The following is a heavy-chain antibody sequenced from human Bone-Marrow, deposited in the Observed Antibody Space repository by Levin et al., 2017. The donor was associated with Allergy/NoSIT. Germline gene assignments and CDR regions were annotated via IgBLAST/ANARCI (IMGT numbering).Heavy chain of an antibody. D-gene: IGHD2-21*01. CDR1: GYTFTTYG. CDR3: ARGHFPYSYYGMDV. J-gene: IGHJ6*02. CDR2: VSAYSGNT. V-gene: IGHV1-18*01. Sequence: VASVKVSCKASGYTFTTYGLPWVRQAPGQGLEWMGWVSAYSGNTNYALNLQDRVTMTTDTATNTVYLELTSLRSDDTAIYYFARGHFPYSYYGMDVWGQGTTVVVSS.